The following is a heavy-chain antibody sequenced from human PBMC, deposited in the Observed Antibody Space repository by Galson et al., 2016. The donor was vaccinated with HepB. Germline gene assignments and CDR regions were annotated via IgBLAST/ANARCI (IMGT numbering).Heavy chain of an antibody. CDR2: MRSTSIFT. V-gene: IGHV3-11*06. J-gene: IGHJ6*03. Sequence: SLRLSCAASGFTFSTYYMIWIRQAPGKGLEWIAYMRSTSIFTNYPDSVKGRFTISRDNAENSLYLQMNSLRAEDTAVYYCARVPGPYFYYMDVWGKGTTVTVSS. CDR1: GFTFSTYY. CDR3: ARVPGPYFYYMDV.